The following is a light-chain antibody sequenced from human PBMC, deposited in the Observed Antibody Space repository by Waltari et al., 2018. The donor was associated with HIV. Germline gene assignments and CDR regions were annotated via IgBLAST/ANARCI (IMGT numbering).Light chain of an antibody. CDR1: QSISRRY. V-gene: IGKV3-20*01. J-gene: IGKJ1*01. CDR2: GIS. Sequence: EVVLTQSPGTLSLSQGERAALSCRASQSISRRYLAWYQQKPGQAPRLLIHGISNRATGIPDRFSGSGSGTDFTLTISRLESEDFAVYYCQQYGNSPRTFGQGTKVEIK. CDR3: QQYGNSPRT.